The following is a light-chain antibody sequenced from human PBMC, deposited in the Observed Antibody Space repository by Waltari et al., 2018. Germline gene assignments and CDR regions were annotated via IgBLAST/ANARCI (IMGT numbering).Light chain of an antibody. CDR3: QQRSNWPRT. J-gene: IGKJ1*01. CDR2: AAS. Sequence: EIVLTQSPATLSLSPGERATLSCRASQSVSSYLAWYQQKPGQAPRLLIYAASPRATGIPARFSGSGSGTDFTLTISSLEPEDFAVYYCQQRSNWPRTFGQGTKVEIK. CDR1: QSVSSY. V-gene: IGKV3-11*01.